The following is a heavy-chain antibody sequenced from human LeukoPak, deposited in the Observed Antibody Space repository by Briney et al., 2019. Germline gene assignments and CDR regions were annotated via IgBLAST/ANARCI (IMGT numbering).Heavy chain of an antibody. D-gene: IGHD7-27*01. CDR2: IYTSGST. CDR1: GGSISSYY. J-gene: IGHJ6*03. Sequence: SETLSLTCTVSGGSISSYYWSWIRQPAGRGLEWIGRIYTSGSTNYNPSLKSRVTMSVDMSKNQFSLKLRSVTAADTAVYYCARGYNWGSQTRNFYYLVVWGKGTTVTVSS. V-gene: IGHV4-4*07. CDR3: ARGYNWGSQTRNFYYLVV.